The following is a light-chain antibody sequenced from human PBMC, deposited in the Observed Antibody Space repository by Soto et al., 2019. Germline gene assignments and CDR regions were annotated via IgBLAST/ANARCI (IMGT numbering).Light chain of an antibody. Sequence: EIMMTQSPVTLSVSPGERATLSCRASQSVSNDYVAWVQQKPGQTPRLLIYSVSSRATGIPDRFSGSGSGTDFTLTISRLEPEDFAVYYCQQYGSSPPYTFGQGTKVDI. J-gene: IGKJ2*01. V-gene: IGKV3-20*01. CDR1: QSVSNDY. CDR2: SVS. CDR3: QQYGSSPPYT.